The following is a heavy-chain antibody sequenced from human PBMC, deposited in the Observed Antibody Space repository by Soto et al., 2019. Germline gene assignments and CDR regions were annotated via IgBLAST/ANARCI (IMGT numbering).Heavy chain of an antibody. V-gene: IGHV3-30*18. CDR1: GFTFSSYG. D-gene: IGHD3-16*01. Sequence: QVQLVESGGGVVQPGRSLRLSCVASGFTFSSYGMHWVRQAPGKGLEWVAVISYDGSNKYYADSVKGRFTISRDNSKNTLYLQMNGLRADDTAVYYCAKDVRIGYGMDVWGQGTTVTVSS. CDR3: AKDVRIGYGMDV. CDR2: ISYDGSNK. J-gene: IGHJ6*02.